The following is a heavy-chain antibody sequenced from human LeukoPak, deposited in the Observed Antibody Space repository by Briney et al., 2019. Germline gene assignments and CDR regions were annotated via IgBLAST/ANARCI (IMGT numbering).Heavy chain of an antibody. D-gene: IGHD1-26*01. J-gene: IGHJ4*02. V-gene: IGHV1-2*02. CDR3: ARAGPFYSGNYLGF. Sequence: GASVKVSCKASGYTFTGYYMNWVRQAPGQGLEWMGWINPNSGDTNSARKFQGRVTMTRDTSISTAYMELSRLTSDDTAVYYCARAGPFYSGNYLGFWGQGTLVTVSS. CDR2: INPNSGDT. CDR1: GYTFTGYY.